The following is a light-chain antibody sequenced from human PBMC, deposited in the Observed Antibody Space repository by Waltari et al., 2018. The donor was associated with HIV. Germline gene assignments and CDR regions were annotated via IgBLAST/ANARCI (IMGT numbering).Light chain of an antibody. CDR3: QVWDSSSDHWV. J-gene: IGLJ3*02. CDR1: NIGSKS. V-gene: IGLV3-21*03. CDR2: DDS. Sequence: GKTARITCGGNNIGSKSVHWYQQKPGQAPVLVIYDDSDRPSGIPERFSGSNSGNTATLTISRVEAGDEADYYCQVWDSSSDHWVFGGGTKLTVL.